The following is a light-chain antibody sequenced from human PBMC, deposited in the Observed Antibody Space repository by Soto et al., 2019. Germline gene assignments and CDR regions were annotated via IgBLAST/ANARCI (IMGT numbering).Light chain of an antibody. CDR1: SSDVGAYNY. CDR3: CSYAGRYTLI. V-gene: IGLV2-11*01. Sequence: QSALTRPRSVSGSPGQSVTISCTGTSSDVGAYNYVSWYQQHPGKAPKMMIYDVTKRPSGVPDRFSGSKSGNTASLTISGLRAEDEADYYCCSYAGRYTLILGGGTKLTVL. J-gene: IGLJ2*01. CDR2: DVT.